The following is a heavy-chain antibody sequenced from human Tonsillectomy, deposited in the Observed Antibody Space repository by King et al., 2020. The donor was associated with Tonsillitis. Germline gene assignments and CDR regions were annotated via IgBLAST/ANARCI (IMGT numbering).Heavy chain of an antibody. CDR3: ARAITGTTWGGYGMDV. J-gene: IGHJ6*02. CDR2: INPSGGST. Sequence: VQLVESGAEVKKPGASVKVSCKASGYTFTSYYMHWVRQAPGQGLEWMGIINPSGGSTSYAQKCQGRVTMTRDTSTSTVYMELSSLRSEDTAVYYCARAITGTTWGGYGMDVWGQGTTVTVSS. V-gene: IGHV1-46*03. CDR1: GYTFTSYY. D-gene: IGHD1-20*01.